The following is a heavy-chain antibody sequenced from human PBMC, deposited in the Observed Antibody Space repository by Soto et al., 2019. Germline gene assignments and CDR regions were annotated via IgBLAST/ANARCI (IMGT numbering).Heavy chain of an antibody. CDR2: ISGYNGNT. Sequence: QVQLVQSGAEVKKPGASVKVSCKASGYTFSNYGISWVRQAPGQGPEWMGWISGYNGNTNYAQTLQGRVTMTTDTSTSTAYMELRSLRSDDTAVYFWARGGSSWSAEYYQHGGQGTLVIVSS. D-gene: IGHD6-13*01. CDR1: GYTFSNYG. J-gene: IGHJ1*01. V-gene: IGHV1-18*01. CDR3: ARGGSSWSAEYYQH.